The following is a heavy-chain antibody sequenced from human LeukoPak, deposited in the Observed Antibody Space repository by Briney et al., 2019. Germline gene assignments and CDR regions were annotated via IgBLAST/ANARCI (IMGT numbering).Heavy chain of an antibody. CDR1: GFTFSSYA. Sequence: GGSLRLSCAASGFTFSSYAMSWVRQAPGKGLEWVSGISESGGSTYYADSVKGRFTISRDNSKNTLYLQMNSLRVEDTAVYYCARVGPSQNRYFDYWGQGTLVTVSP. D-gene: IGHD2/OR15-2a*01. CDR3: ARVGPSQNRYFDY. J-gene: IGHJ4*02. CDR2: ISESGGST. V-gene: IGHV3-23*01.